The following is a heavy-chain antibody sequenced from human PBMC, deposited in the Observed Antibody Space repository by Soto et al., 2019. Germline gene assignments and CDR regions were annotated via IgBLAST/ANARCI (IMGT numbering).Heavy chain of an antibody. J-gene: IGHJ6*03. V-gene: IGHV4-59*01. D-gene: IGHD3-3*01. Sequence: SETLSLTCTVSGGSISSYYWSWIRQPPGKGLEWIGYIYYSGSTNYNPSLKSRVTISVDTSKNQFSLKLSSVTAADTAVYYCARGSYYDFWSVPRYYYYMDVWGKGTTVTVS. CDR3: ARGSYYDFWSVPRYYYYMDV. CDR2: IYYSGST. CDR1: GGSISSYY.